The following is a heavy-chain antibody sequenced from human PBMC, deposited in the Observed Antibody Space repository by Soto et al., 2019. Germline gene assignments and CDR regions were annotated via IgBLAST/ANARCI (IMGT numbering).Heavy chain of an antibody. CDR3: AKATATGGGAFDI. D-gene: IGHD2-8*02. J-gene: IGHJ3*02. CDR2: ILVDGRT. CDR1: GFICSSYD. V-gene: IGHV3-23*01. Sequence: GGSLRLSCAASGFICSSYDMSWVRQAPGKGLEWVSTILVDGRTFYVDSVKGRFIISRDSSQNTVYLQMNSLTAGDTALYYCAKATATGGGAFDICGQGTMVTVS.